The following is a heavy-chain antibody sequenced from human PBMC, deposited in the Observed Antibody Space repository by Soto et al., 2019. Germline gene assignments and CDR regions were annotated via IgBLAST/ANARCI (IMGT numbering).Heavy chain of an antibody. V-gene: IGHV1-69*06. J-gene: IGHJ6*02. Sequence: ASVKVSCKASGGTFSSYAISWVRQAPGQGLEWMGGIIPIFGTANYAQKFQGRVTITADKSTSTAYMELSSLRSEDTAVYYCAREQFLTGHLGYYGMDVWGQGTTVTVSS. CDR1: GGTFSSYA. CDR2: IIPIFGTA. CDR3: AREQFLTGHLGYYGMDV. D-gene: IGHD3-9*01.